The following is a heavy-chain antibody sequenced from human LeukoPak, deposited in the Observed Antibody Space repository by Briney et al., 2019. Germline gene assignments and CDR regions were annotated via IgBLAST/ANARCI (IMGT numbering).Heavy chain of an antibody. J-gene: IGHJ6*03. CDR2: ISCSGGST. CDR1: GFTFSSYA. Sequence: GGSLRLSCAASGFTFSSYAMSWVRQAPGKGLEWVSAISCSGGSTYYADSVKGRFTISRDNSKNTLCLQMNSLRAEDTAVYYCAKGGDPYYYYYYMDVWGKGTTVTVSS. CDR3: AKGGDPYYYYYYMDV. D-gene: IGHD3-16*01. V-gene: IGHV3-23*01.